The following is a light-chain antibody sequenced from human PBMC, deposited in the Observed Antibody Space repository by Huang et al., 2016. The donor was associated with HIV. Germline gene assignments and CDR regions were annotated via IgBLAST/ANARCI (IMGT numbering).Light chain of an antibody. Sequence: EIVMTQSPATQSVSPGERVTLSCRASQSVISYLAWYQQKPGQAPRLLIYGASTRVTGIPVRFSGSGSGTEFTLTISSLQSEDFAIYYCQQYNTWATFGQGTRLEIK. V-gene: IGKV3-15*01. CDR2: GAS. CDR3: QQYNTWAT. CDR1: QSVISY. J-gene: IGKJ5*01.